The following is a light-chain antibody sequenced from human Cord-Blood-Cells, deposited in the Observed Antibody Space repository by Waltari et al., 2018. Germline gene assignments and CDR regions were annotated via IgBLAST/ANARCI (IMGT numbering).Light chain of an antibody. CDR3: QSADSSGTWV. V-gene: IGLV3-25*03. CDR2: KDS. J-gene: IGLJ3*02. Sequence: SYELTQPPSVPGSPGQTARITCPGDALPKQYAYWYQQKPGQAPVLVIYKDSERPSGIPERFSGSSSGTTVTLTISGVQAEDEADYYCQSADSSGTWVFGGGTKLTVL. CDR1: ALPKQY.